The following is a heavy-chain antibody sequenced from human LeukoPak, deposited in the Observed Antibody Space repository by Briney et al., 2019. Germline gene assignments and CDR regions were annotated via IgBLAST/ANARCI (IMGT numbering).Heavy chain of an antibody. CDR3: ARERSSSGYPDDY. CDR2: INSDGSRT. J-gene: IGHJ4*02. Sequence: GGSLRLSCAASGLTFSSYWMHWVRQAPGKGRVWVSRINSDGSRTSYADSVKGRFTISRDNAKNTLYLQMNSLRAEDTAVYYCARERSSSGYPDDYWGRGTLVTVSS. D-gene: IGHD3-22*01. V-gene: IGHV3-74*01. CDR1: GLTFSSYW.